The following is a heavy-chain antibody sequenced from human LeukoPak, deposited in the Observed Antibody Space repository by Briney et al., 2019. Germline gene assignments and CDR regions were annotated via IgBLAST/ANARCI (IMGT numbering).Heavy chain of an antibody. CDR2: INPSGGST. CDR1: GYTFTSYD. J-gene: IGHJ4*02. D-gene: IGHD6-13*01. V-gene: IGHV1-46*01. CDR3: ARGREQQLADY. Sequence: ASVKVSCKASGYTFTSYDINWVRQAPGQGLEWMGIINPSGGSTSYAQKFQGRVTMTRDTSTSTVYMELSSLRSEDTAVYYCARGREQQLADYWGQGTLVTVSS.